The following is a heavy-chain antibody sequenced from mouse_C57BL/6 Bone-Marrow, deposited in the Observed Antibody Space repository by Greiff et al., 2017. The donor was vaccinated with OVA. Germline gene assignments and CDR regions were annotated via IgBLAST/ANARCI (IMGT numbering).Heavy chain of an antibody. V-gene: IGHV14-4*01. CDR2: IDPENGDT. J-gene: IGHJ3*01. CDR3: TPIITAVVAKAY. CDR1: GFNIKDDY. D-gene: IGHD1-1*01. Sequence: EVQLQQSGAELVRPGASVKLSCTASGFNIKDDYMPWVKQRPEQGLEWIGWIDPENGDTEYASKFQGKATITADTSSNTAYLQLSSLTSEDTAVYYCTPIITAVVAKAYWGQGTLVTVSA.